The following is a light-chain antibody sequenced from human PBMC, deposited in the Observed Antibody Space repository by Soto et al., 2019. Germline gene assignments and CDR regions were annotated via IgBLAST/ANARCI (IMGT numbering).Light chain of an antibody. CDR1: QSVSRR. V-gene: IGKV3-20*01. CDR3: QQYGGSPIT. Sequence: EVVLTQSPGGLSLSPGVRATLSCRASQSVSRRLAWYQQRPGQSPRLLISGASMRASGVPVRFIGSGSGTDFTLTITRLEPEDFAVYYCQQYGGSPITFGLGTKVDIK. CDR2: GAS. J-gene: IGKJ1*01.